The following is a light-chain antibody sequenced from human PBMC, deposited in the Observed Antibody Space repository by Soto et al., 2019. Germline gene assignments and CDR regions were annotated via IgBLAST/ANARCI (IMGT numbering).Light chain of an antibody. V-gene: IGKV1-33*01. CDR3: QQYDDLPST. CDR1: QDISDY. J-gene: IGKJ3*01. Sequence: DIQMTQSPSSLSASVGDRVTITCQASQDISDYLNWYQQKPGKVPKLLIYDASKLETVVPSRFSGSGSGTDFTFTISSLQPEDIATYFCQQYDDLPSTFGPGTKVDIE. CDR2: DAS.